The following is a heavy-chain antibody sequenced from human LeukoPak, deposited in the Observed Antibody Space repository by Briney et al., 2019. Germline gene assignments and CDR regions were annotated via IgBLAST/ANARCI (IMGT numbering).Heavy chain of an antibody. D-gene: IGHD1-1*01. CDR2: IDPSDSYT. CDR3: ARQPEGTWFDP. V-gene: IGHV5-10-1*01. J-gene: IGHJ5*02. Sequence: KLGESLKISCKGSGYSFTSNWISWVRQLPGKGLEWMGRIDPSDSYTNYSPSFQGHVTISADKSISTACLQWSSLKASDTAMYYCARQPEGTWFDPWGQGTLVTVSS. CDR1: GYSFTSNW.